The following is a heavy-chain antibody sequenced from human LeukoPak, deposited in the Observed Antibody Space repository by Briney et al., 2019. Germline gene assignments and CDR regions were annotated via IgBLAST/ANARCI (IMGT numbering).Heavy chain of an antibody. CDR1: GFTFSSYD. CDR3: ARDSIRQQLYYFDS. V-gene: IGHV3-30*02. Sequence: GGSLRLSCEASGFTFSSYDMHWVRQAPGKGLEWVAFLQYDGNNKYYAESVRGRFTISKDNSKNTLFLQMNSLRPDDTAIYYCARDSIRQQLYYFDSWGQGTLVTVSS. CDR2: LQYDGNNK. J-gene: IGHJ4*02. D-gene: IGHD6-13*01.